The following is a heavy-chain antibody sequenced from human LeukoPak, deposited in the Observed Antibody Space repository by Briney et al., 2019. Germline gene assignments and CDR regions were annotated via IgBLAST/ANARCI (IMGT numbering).Heavy chain of an antibody. CDR2: IYHSGST. CDR1: GGSISSSSYY. J-gene: IGHJ4*02. Sequence: TSETLSLTCTVSGGSISSSSYYWGWIRQPPGKGLEWIGSIYHSGSTYYNPSLKSRVTIAVETSKNQFSLKLSSVTAADTAVYYCARDLGYGEFDYWGQGTLVTVSS. V-gene: IGHV4-39*07. D-gene: IGHD4-17*01. CDR3: ARDLGYGEFDY.